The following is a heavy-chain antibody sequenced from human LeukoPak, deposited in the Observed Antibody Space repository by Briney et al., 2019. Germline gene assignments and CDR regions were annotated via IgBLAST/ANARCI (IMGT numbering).Heavy chain of an antibody. D-gene: IGHD3-22*01. J-gene: IGHJ4*02. V-gene: IGHV4-59*12. Sequence: PSETLSLTCTVSGGSISTYYWSWFRQPPGKGLEWIGYIYYSGYTNYIPSLKSRVTISLDTSKNQFSLKLSSVTAADTAVYYCARDSMIVAFDYWGQGTLVTVSS. CDR2: IYYSGYT. CDR1: GGSISTYY. CDR3: ARDSMIVAFDY.